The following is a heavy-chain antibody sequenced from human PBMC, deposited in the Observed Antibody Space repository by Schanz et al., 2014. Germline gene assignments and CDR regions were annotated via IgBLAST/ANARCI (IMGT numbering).Heavy chain of an antibody. V-gene: IGHV3-48*01. Sequence: EAQLVESGGGLVQPGGSLKLSCAASGLIFSNYVMNWVRQAPGKGLEWVSYISDSGTYTNYADSVKGRFTISRDNAKNSLYLEMNSLRAEDTALYCWARDRRNADLDYWGQGTLVTVSS. J-gene: IGHJ4*02. CDR1: GLIFSNYV. D-gene: IGHD1-1*01. CDR2: ISDSGTYT. CDR3: ARDRRNADLDY.